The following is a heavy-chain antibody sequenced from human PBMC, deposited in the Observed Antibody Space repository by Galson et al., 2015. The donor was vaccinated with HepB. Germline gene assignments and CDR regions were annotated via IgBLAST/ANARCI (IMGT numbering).Heavy chain of an antibody. D-gene: IGHD2-15*01. CDR1: GGSFSGYY. CDR3: ARLGYCSGGSCYSGWFDP. Sequence: TLSLTCAVYGGSFSGYYWSWIRQPPGKGLEWIGEINHSGSTNYNPSLKSRVTISVDTSKNQFSLKLSSVTAADTAVYYCARLGYCSGGSCYSGWFDPWGQGTLVTVSS. J-gene: IGHJ5*02. V-gene: IGHV4-34*01. CDR2: INHSGST.